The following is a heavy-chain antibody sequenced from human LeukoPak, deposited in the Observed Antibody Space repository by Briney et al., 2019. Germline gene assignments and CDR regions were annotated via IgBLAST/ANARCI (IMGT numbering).Heavy chain of an antibody. V-gene: IGHV1-2*02. D-gene: IGHD3-22*01. Sequence: GASVKVSCKASGYTFTGYYMHWVRQAPGQGLEWMGWINPNSGGTNYAQKFQGRVTMTRDTSISTAYMELSRLRSDDTAVYYCATYYYDSSGPFSGYLDYWGQGTLVTVSS. CDR1: GYTFTGYY. CDR2: INPNSGGT. CDR3: ATYYYDSSGPFSGYLDY. J-gene: IGHJ4*02.